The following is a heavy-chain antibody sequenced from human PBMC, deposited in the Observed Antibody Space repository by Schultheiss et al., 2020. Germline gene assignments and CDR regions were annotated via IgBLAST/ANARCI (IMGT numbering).Heavy chain of an antibody. J-gene: IGHJ4*02. CDR2: ISHDGINK. CDR1: GFTFSRHA. D-gene: IGHD6-19*01. Sequence: WGSLRLSCAASGFTFSRHAMHWVRQAPGKGLEWVAVISHDGINKYFADSVKGRFTISRDNSKNTVYLQMNSLRAEDTAVYYCAGTDGYNGGWTLFDFWGQGTLVTVSS. CDR3: AGTDGYNGGWTLFDF. V-gene: IGHV3-30*14.